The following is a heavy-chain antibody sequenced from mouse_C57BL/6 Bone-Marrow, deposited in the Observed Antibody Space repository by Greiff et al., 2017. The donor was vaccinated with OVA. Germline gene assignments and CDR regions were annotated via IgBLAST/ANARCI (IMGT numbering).Heavy chain of an antibody. D-gene: IGHD1-1*01. Sequence: QVHVKQSGPELVKPGASVKISCKASGYTFTDYYINWVKQRPGQGLEWIGWIFPGSGSTYYNEKFKGKATLTVDKSSSTAYMLLSSLTSEDSAVYVCAKYGRLPGGYFDVWGTGTTVTVSS. CDR1: GYTFTDYY. CDR3: AKYGRLPGGYFDV. CDR2: IFPGSGST. V-gene: IGHV1-75*01. J-gene: IGHJ1*03.